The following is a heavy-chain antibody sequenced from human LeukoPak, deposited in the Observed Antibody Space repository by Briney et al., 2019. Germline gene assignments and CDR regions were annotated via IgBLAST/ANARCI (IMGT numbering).Heavy chain of an antibody. CDR1: GGSISSSSYY. V-gene: IGHV4-39*07. Sequence: SETLSLTCTVSGGSISSSSYYWGWIRQPPGKGLEWIGSIYYSGSTYYNPSLKSRVTISVDTSKNQFSLKLSSVTAADTAVYYCARAERAVAGLFDYWGQGTLVTVSS. D-gene: IGHD6-19*01. CDR2: IYYSGST. CDR3: ARAERAVAGLFDY. J-gene: IGHJ4*02.